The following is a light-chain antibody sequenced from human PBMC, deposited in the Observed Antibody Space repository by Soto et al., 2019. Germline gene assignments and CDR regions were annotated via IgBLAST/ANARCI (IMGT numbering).Light chain of an antibody. CDR1: QSISSY. CDR3: QQSYSTPT. V-gene: IGKV1-39*01. Sequence: DIQMTQSPSSLSASVGDRVTITCRASQSISSYLNWYQQKPGKAPKLLIYAASSLRSGVPSRFSGSGSGTDFTLTISSLQPEDFATYYCQQSYSTPTFGGGTKVEIK. CDR2: AAS. J-gene: IGKJ4*01.